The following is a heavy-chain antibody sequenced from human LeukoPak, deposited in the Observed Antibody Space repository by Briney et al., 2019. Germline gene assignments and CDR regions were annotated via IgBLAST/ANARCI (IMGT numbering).Heavy chain of an antibody. V-gene: IGHV4-4*07. Sequence: SETLSLTCNVSGVSISTNYWSWIRQPPGKGLEWIGRIHTSGITNYNPSLKSRVTMSLDTSKNQFSLNLSSVTAAETAVYYCARSATVTTGYFDYWGQGALVTVSS. CDR3: ARSATVTTGYFDY. CDR1: GVSISTNY. CDR2: IHTSGIT. D-gene: IGHD4-17*01. J-gene: IGHJ4*02.